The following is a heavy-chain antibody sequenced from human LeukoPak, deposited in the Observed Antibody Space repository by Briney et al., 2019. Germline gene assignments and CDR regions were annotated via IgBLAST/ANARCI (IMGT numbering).Heavy chain of an antibody. CDR3: AKTYGAGWFDP. Sequence: PGGSLRLSCAASGFTFGNYAMSWVRQAPRKGLEWVSAISGSGGSTFYADSVKGRFTISRDNSKNTLYLQMNSLRAEDTAVYYCAKTYGAGWFDPWGQGTLVTVSS. V-gene: IGHV3-23*01. CDR1: GFTFGNYA. J-gene: IGHJ5*02. CDR2: ISGSGGST. D-gene: IGHD4-17*01.